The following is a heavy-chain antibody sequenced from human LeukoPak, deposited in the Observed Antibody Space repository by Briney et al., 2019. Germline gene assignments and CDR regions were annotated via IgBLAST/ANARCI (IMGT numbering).Heavy chain of an antibody. V-gene: IGHV4-59*08. CDR2: IHYSGST. Sequence: PSETLSLTCTVSGGSISSYYWSWIRQPPGKGLEWIGYIHYSGSTNYNPSLKSRVTISVDTSKNQFSLKLSSVTAADTAVYYCARHFDSSGYYYFDYWGQGTLVTVSS. CDR1: GGSISSYY. D-gene: IGHD3-22*01. J-gene: IGHJ4*02. CDR3: ARHFDSSGYYYFDY.